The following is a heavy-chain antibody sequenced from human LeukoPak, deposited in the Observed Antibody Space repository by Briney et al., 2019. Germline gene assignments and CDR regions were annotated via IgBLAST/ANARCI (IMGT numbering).Heavy chain of an antibody. CDR3: AKDSTTNEGSYIGAVDY. CDR1: GFTVSSNY. D-gene: IGHD3-10*01. V-gene: IGHV3-66*01. CDR2: IYSGGST. J-gene: IGHJ4*02. Sequence: GGSLRLSCAASGFTVSSNYMSWVRQAPGKGLEWVSVIYSGGSTYYADSVKGRFTISRDNSKNTLYLQMNSLRAEDTAVYYCAKDSTTNEGSYIGAVDYWGQGTLVTVSS.